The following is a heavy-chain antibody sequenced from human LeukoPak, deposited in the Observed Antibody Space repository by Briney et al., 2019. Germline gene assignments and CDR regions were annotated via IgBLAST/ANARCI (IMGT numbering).Heavy chain of an antibody. CDR3: AKTNKYANWFDP. J-gene: IGHJ5*02. D-gene: IGHD2-8*01. V-gene: IGHV3-23*01. Sequence: GGSLRLSCAASGFTLSSYAMGWVRQGPGKGLEWVSAISVSGNTYHADSVKGRFTISGDSYKNTLYLQMNSLRAEDTAVYYCAKTNKYANWFDPWGQGTLVTVSS. CDR1: GFTLSSYA. CDR2: ISVSGNT.